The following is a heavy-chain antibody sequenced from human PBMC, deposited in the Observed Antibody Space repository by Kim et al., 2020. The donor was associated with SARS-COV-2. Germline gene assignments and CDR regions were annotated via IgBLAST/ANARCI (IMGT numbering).Heavy chain of an antibody. CDR3: AAYGSGSESSWFDP. CDR1: GLPFSSYA. Sequence: GGSLRLSCAASGLPFSSYAMSWVRQAPGMGLEWVSIIYSGDSNTYYADSVRGRFTISRDNSKNTLYLLMHSLRAEDSAVYYCAAYGSGSESSWFDPWGQG. V-gene: IGHV3-23*03. CDR2: IYSGDSNT. J-gene: IGHJ5*02. D-gene: IGHD3-10*01.